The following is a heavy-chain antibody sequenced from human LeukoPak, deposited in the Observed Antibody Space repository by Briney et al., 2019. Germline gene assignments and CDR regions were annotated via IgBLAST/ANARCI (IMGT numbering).Heavy chain of an antibody. CDR2: IWYDGSNK. J-gene: IGHJ4*02. V-gene: IGHV3-33*01. Sequence: GGSLRLSCAASGFTFSSYGMHWVRQAPGKGLEWVAVIWYDGSNKYYADSVKGRFTISRDNSKNTLYLQMNSLRAEDTAAYYCARVAYYDFWSGYSPQEPYRAFDYWGQGTLVTVSS. D-gene: IGHD3-3*01. CDR3: ARVAYYDFWSGYSPQEPYRAFDY. CDR1: GFTFSSYG.